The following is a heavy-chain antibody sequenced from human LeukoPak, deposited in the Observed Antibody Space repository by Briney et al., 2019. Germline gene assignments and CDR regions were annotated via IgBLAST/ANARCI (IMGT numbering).Heavy chain of an antibody. V-gene: IGHV3-11*06. CDR3: AKGRAYSYGYYFDY. D-gene: IGHD5-18*01. J-gene: IGHJ4*02. Sequence: DSVKGRFTISRENAKNSLYLQMNSLRAEDTAVYYCAKGRAYSYGYYFDYWGQGTLVSVSS.